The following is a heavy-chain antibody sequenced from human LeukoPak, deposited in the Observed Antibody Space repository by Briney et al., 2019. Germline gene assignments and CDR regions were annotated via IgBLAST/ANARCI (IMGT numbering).Heavy chain of an antibody. CDR3: ARDQGSGNRALDI. CDR2: IHNSGST. D-gene: IGHD4-23*01. J-gene: IGHJ3*02. CDR1: GGSVSSGSYY. V-gene: IGHV4-61*01. Sequence: SETLSLTCTVSGGSVSSGSYYWSWIRQPPGKGLEWIGYIHNSGSTNYNPSLKSRLTISVDTSKNQFSLKLSSVTAADTAVYYCARDQGSGNRALDIWGQGTMVTVSS.